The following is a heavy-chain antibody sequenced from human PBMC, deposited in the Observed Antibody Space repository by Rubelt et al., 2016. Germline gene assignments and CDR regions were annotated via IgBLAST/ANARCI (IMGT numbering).Heavy chain of an antibody. J-gene: IGHJ4*02. Sequence: QVQLQESGPGLVKPSQTLSLTCTVSGGSISSGGYYWSWIRQPPGKGLEWIGEINHSGSTNYNPSLMSRVTISVDTSKNPFSLKLSSVTAADTAVYYCARTWRFLEPSLDYWGQGTLVTVSS. V-gene: IGHV4-31*03. CDR3: ARTWRFLEPSLDY. CDR2: INHSGST. CDR1: GGSISSGGYY. D-gene: IGHD3-3*01.